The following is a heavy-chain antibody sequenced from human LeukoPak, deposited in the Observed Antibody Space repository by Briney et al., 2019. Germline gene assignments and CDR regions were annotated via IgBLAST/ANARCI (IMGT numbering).Heavy chain of an antibody. CDR2: IRSKANSYAT. V-gene: IGHV3-73*01. CDR3: AKVYYFDSSGYYYSFDY. Sequence: GGSLRLSCAASGFTFSGSAMHWVRQASGKGLEWVGRIRSKANSYATAYAASVKGRFTISRDDSKNTAYLQMNSLKTEDTAVYYCAKVYYFDSSGYYYSFDYWGQGTLVTVSS. J-gene: IGHJ4*02. CDR1: GFTFSGSA. D-gene: IGHD3-22*01.